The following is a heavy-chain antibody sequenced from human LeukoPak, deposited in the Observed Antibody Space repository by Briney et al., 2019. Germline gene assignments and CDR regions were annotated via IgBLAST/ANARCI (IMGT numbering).Heavy chain of an antibody. V-gene: IGHV1-2*02. D-gene: IGHD5-24*01. Sequence: SSVRVSCKASGYTFTCYYMHWVRQAPGQGLEWMGWINPNSGGTNYAQKFQGRVTMTRDTSISTAYMELSRLRSDDTAVYYCARDEGDFDYWGQGTLVTVSS. CDR3: ARDEGDFDY. CDR2: INPNSGGT. CDR1: GYTFTCYY. J-gene: IGHJ4*02.